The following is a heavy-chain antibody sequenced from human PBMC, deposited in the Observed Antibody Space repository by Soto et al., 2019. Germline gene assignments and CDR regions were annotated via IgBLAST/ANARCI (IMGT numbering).Heavy chain of an antibody. CDR3: AKYLPALPFTGRWCGP. D-gene: IGHD3-16*01. V-gene: IGHV3-23*01. J-gene: IGHJ5*02. CDR2: ISRIGSTT. Sequence: PGGSLRLSCAASGFTFSNYAMTWVRQAPGKGLEWVSVISRIGSTTYYSDSVKARFSIPRHNAEGQLYRQRNSLGVQDKALYFCAKYLPALPFTGRWCGPWGQGTLVTVSS. CDR1: GFTFSNYA.